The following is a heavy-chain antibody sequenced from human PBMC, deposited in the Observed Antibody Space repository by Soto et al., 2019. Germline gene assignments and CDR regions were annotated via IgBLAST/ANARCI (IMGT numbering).Heavy chain of an antibody. V-gene: IGHV1-18*01. J-gene: IGHJ6*02. D-gene: IGHD2-8*01. CDR3: AKNGQPPYYYYGMDV. CDR1: GYTFTRYG. CDR2: ISGYNGDT. Sequence: QGQLVQSGAEVKKPGASVKVSCKASGYTFTRYGISWVRQAPGQGLEWMGWISGYNGDTKYAQKFKGRVTMTVDTSTTTAYMELRSLTSDDRAVYYCAKNGQPPYYYYGMDVWGQWTTVTVSS.